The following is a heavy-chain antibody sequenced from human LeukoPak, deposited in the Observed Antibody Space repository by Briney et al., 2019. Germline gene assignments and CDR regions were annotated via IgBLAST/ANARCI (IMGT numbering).Heavy chain of an antibody. D-gene: IGHD3-10*01. CDR3: ASHFYGSGSYRAYGMDV. J-gene: IGHJ6*02. Sequence: SETLSLTCTVSGGSISSYYWSWIRQPPGKGLEWIGYIYSSGSTNYNPSLKSRVTISVATSKNQFSLKVSPVTAADTAVYYCASHFYGSGSYRAYGMDVWGQGTTVTVSS. V-gene: IGHV4-59*08. CDR2: IYSSGST. CDR1: GGSISSYY.